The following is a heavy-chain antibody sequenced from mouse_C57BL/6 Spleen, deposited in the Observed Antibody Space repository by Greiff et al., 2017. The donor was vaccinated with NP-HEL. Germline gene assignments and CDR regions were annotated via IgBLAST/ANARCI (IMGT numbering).Heavy chain of an antibody. CDR1: GYSITSGYY. D-gene: IGHD6-1*01. V-gene: IGHV3-6*01. J-gene: IGHJ2*01. CDR3: ARATLFDY. CDR2: ISYDGSN. Sequence: VQLKESGPGLVKPSQSLSLTCSVTGYSITSGYYWNWIRQFPGNKLEWMGYISYDGSNNYNPSLKNRISITRDTSKNQFFLKLNSVTTEDTATYYCARATLFDYWGQGTTLTVSS.